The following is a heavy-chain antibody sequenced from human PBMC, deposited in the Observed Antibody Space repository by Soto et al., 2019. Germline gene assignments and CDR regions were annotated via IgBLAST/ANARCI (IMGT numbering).Heavy chain of an antibody. D-gene: IGHD2-2*02. CDR2: ISYDGSNK. Sequence: LRLSCAASGFTFSSYAMHWVRQAPGKGLEWVAVISYDGSNKYYADSVKGRFTISRDNSKNTLYLQMNSLRAEDTAVYYCARDGNAGFGFLDCSSTSCYMVYYYYGMDVWGQGTTVTVSS. V-gene: IGHV3-30-3*01. CDR3: ARDGNAGFGFLDCSSTSCYMVYYYYGMDV. J-gene: IGHJ6*02. CDR1: GFTFSSYA.